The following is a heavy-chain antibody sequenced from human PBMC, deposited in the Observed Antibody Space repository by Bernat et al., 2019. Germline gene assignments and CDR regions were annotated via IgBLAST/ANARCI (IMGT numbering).Heavy chain of an antibody. Sequence: QVQLVESGGGVVQPGRSLRLSCAASGFTFSSYAMHWVRQAPGKGLEWVAVISYDGSKKYYADAVMGRFTISIEHSKDTLYLEIDSLRVEDTAVYYCARGPGIAATGKAGDYMDVWGKGTTVTVSS. V-gene: IGHV3-30*01. CDR1: GFTFSSYA. D-gene: IGHD6-13*01. J-gene: IGHJ6*03. CDR3: ARGPGIAATGKAGDYMDV. CDR2: ISYDGSKK.